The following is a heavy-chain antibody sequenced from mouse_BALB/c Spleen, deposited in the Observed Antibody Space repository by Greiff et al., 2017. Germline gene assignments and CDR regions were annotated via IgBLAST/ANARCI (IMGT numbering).Heavy chain of an antibody. CDR1: GFTFSDYG. CDR2: ISNLAYSI. J-gene: IGHJ1*01. CDR3: ARDGSSTGYFDV. Sequence: EVHLVESGGGLVQPGGSRKLSCAASGFTFSDYGMAWVRQAPGKGPEWVAFISNLAYSIYYADTVTGRFTISRENAKNTLYLEMSSLRSEDTAMYYCARDGSSTGYFDVWGAGTTVTVSS. D-gene: IGHD1-1*01. V-gene: IGHV5-15*02.